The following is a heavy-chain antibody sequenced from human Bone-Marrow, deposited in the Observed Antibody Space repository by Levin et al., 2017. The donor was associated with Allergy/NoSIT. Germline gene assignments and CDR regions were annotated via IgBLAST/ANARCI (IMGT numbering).Heavy chain of an antibody. J-gene: IGHJ4*02. CDR3: TRFSARSDSFDY. D-gene: IGHD2/OR15-2a*01. CDR1: GFSFSGSS. CDR2: IRTKTNNYAT. V-gene: IGHV3-73*01. Sequence: GESLKISCAASGFSFSGSSMHWVRQSSGKGLEWVGHIRTKTNNYATVYAESVKDRFTISRDDSRNTAYLQMNSLKTEDTAVYYCTRFSARSDSFDYWGQGILVTVSS.